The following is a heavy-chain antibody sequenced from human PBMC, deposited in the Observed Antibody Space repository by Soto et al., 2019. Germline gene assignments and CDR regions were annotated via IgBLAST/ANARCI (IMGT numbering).Heavy chain of an antibody. Sequence: GGSLRLSCAASGFTVSSNYMSWVRQAPGKGLEWVSVIYSGGSTYYADSVKGRFTISRDNSKNTLYLQMNSLRAEDTAVYYCARDIIAVAGTPLFFGMDVWGQGTTVTVSS. D-gene: IGHD6-19*01. J-gene: IGHJ6*02. CDR2: IYSGGST. CDR1: GFTVSSNY. CDR3: ARDIIAVAGTPLFFGMDV. V-gene: IGHV3-66*01.